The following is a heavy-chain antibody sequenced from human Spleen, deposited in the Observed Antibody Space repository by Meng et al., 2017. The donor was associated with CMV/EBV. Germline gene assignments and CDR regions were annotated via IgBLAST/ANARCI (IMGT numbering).Heavy chain of an antibody. CDR1: TYY. CDR2: INYSGST. J-gene: IGHJ3*02. CDR3: AREPTADYDFWSGRSGDAFDI. Sequence: TYYWGWIRQPPGKGLEWIGSINYSGSTYYNPSLTSRVTISVDTSKTHFSLRLSSVTAADTAVYYCAREPTADYDFWSGRSGDAFDIWGQGTVVTVSS. D-gene: IGHD3-3*01. V-gene: IGHV4-39*07.